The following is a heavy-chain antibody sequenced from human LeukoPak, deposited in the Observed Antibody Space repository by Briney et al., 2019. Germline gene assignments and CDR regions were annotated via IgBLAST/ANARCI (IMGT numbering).Heavy chain of an antibody. CDR1: GYSFTTYW. CDR2: IYPGDSDT. V-gene: IGHV5-51*01. CDR3: ARLGNNYGNWFDP. J-gene: IGHJ5*02. Sequence: GESLKISCKGSGYSFTTYWIGWVRQMPGQGLEWMGIIYPGDSDTMYSPSVQGQVTISADKSISTAYLQWSSLKASDTAMYCCARLGNNYGNWFDPWGQGTLVPVSS. D-gene: IGHD1/OR15-1a*01.